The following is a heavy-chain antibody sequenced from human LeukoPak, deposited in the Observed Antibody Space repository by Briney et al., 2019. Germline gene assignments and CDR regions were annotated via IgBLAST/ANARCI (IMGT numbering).Heavy chain of an antibody. Sequence: GGSLRPSCAASGFTFSSYSMNWVRQAPSKGLEWVALIWYDGSNKYYADSVKGRFTISRDNSKNTLDLQMSSLRAEDTAVYYCARDGVSGSYSYDYFGYWGRGILVTVSS. J-gene: IGHJ4*02. D-gene: IGHD1-26*01. CDR3: ARDGVSGSYSYDYFGY. CDR1: GFTFSSYS. V-gene: IGHV3-33*08. CDR2: IWYDGSNK.